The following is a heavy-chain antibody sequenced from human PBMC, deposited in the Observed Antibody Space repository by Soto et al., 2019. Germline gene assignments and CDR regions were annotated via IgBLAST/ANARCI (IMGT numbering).Heavy chain of an antibody. J-gene: IGHJ4*02. D-gene: IGHD3-10*01. V-gene: IGHV3-30-3*01. CDR1: GFTFSNYA. Sequence: GGSLRLSCAASGFTFSNYAIHWVRQAPGRGLEWLALISNDGNNDIYADSLKGRVTFSRDSSNNKVFLQMNNLRSEDTAVYYCARDLRFVDLHYYFDSWGQGTLVTVSS. CDR2: ISNDGNND. CDR3: ARDLRFVDLHYYFDS.